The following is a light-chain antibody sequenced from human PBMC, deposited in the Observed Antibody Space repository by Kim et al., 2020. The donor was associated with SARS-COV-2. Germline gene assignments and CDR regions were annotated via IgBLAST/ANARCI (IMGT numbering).Light chain of an antibody. CDR3: QQYNQWPGT. J-gene: IGKJ1*01. Sequence: VSPVDRSTLSCRASRSVSSNLAWHQQKPGQAPRILIYGISTRATGIPARFSGSGSGTEFTLTISSLQSEDFAVYYCQQYNQWPGTFGQGTKVDIK. CDR2: GIS. V-gene: IGKV3-15*01. CDR1: RSVSSN.